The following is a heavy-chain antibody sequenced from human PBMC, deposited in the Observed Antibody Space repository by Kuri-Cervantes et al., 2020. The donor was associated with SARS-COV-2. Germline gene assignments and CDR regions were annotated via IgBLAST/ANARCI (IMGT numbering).Heavy chain of an antibody. J-gene: IGHJ4*02. Sequence: ASVKVSCKASGYTFTGYYMHWVRQAPGQGPEWMGWINPNSGGTNYAQKFQGRVTMTRDTSISTAYMELSRLRSDDTAVYYCARACSSTSCYFSEFDYWGQGTLVTVSS. CDR1: GYTFTGYY. CDR2: INPNSGGT. V-gene: IGHV1-2*02. D-gene: IGHD2-2*01. CDR3: ARACSSTSCYFSEFDY.